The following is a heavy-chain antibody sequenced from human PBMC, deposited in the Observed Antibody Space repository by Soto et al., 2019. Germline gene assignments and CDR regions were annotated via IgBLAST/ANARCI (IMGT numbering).Heavy chain of an antibody. D-gene: IGHD3-3*01. V-gene: IGHV1-18*04. CDR2: ISAYNGNT. CDR3: ARDLELYYDFWSGYWASDY. J-gene: IGHJ4*02. CDR1: GYTFTSYG. Sequence: QVPLVQSGAEVKKPGASVKVSCKASGYTFTSYGISWVRQAPGQGLEWMGWISAYNGNTNYAQKLQGRVTMTTDTSTSTAYMELRSLRSGDTAVYYCARDLELYYDFWSGYWASDYWGQGTLVTVSS.